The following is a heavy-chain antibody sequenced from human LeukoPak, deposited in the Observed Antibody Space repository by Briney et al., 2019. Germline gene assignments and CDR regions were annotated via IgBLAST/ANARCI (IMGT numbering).Heavy chain of an antibody. CDR1: GYTLTELS. D-gene: IGHD3-22*01. Sequence: ASVKVSCKVSGYTLTELSMHWVRQAPGKGLEWMGGFDPEDGETIYAQKFQGRVTVTEDTSTDTAYMELSSLRSEDTAVYYCATDLGYYYDSSGYPWGQGTLVTVSS. V-gene: IGHV1-24*01. CDR2: FDPEDGET. CDR3: ATDLGYYYDSSGYP. J-gene: IGHJ5*02.